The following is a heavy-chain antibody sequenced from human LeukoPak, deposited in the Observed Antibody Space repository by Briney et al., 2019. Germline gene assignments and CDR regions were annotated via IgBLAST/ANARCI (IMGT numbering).Heavy chain of an antibody. V-gene: IGHV3-23*01. CDR2: VSGGVGTR. CDR1: GFTFGTYW. D-gene: IGHD3-16*01. Sequence: PGGSLRLSCTASGFTFGTYWMTWVRQAPGKGLEWVSIVSGGVGTRYYADSVKGRFTISRDNSKKTLYLQMNSLRAEDTAVYYCAKGQITRSDRFDYWGQGTLVTVSS. J-gene: IGHJ4*02. CDR3: AKGQITRSDRFDY.